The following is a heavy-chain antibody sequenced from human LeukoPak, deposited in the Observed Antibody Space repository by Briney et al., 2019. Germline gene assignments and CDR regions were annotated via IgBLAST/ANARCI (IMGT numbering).Heavy chain of an antibody. CDR1: GFTFTSSA. V-gene: IGHV1-58*02. CDR2: IVVGSGNT. J-gene: IGHJ6*02. Sequence: SVKVSCKASGFTFTSSAMQWVRQARGQRLEWIGWIVVGSGNTNHAQKFQERVTITRDMSTSTAYMELSSLRSEDTAVYYCAAAGIVGAPRPYYGMDVWGQGTTVTVSS. CDR3: AAAGIVGAPRPYYGMDV. D-gene: IGHD1-26*01.